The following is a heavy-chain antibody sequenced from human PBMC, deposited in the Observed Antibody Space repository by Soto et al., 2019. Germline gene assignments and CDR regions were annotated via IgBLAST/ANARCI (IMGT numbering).Heavy chain of an antibody. CDR2: ISTSGGST. CDR3: AKPGIAAADSIDY. J-gene: IGHJ4*02. D-gene: IGHD6-13*01. Sequence: EVQLLESGGGLVQPGGSLRLSCAASGFTFSSYAMTWVRQAPGKGLEWVSGISTSGGSTYYADSVKGRFTISRDNSKNTLYLQMISLGAEDTTANYCAKPGIAAADSIDYWGQGTLVTVSS. V-gene: IGHV3-23*01. CDR1: GFTFSSYA.